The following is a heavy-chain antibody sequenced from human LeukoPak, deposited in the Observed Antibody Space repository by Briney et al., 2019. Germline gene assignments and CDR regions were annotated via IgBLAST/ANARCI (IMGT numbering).Heavy chain of an antibody. V-gene: IGHV4-59*01. D-gene: IGHD1-14*01. CDR1: GGSISSYY. Sequence: SETLSLTCTVSGGSISSYYWSWIRQPPGKGLEWIGYIYYSGSTNYNPSLKSRVTISVDTSKNQFSLKLSSVTAADTAVYYCARDLKPPWFDPWGQGTLVTVSS. CDR3: ARDLKPPWFDP. CDR2: IYYSGST. J-gene: IGHJ5*02.